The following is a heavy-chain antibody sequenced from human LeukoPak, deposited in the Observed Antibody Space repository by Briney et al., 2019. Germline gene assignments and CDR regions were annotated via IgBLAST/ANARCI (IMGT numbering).Heavy chain of an antibody. CDR1: GGSISSGSYY. V-gene: IGHV4-61*02. CDR2: IYTSGST. J-gene: IGHJ6*03. CDR3: ARDWAVAGTSQGENPAYYYYMDV. Sequence: PSETLSLTCTVSGGSISSGSYYWTWIRQPAGKGLEWIGRIYTSGSTNYNPSLKSRVTISVDTSKTQFSLNLSSVTAADTAVYYCARDWAVAGTSQGENPAYYYYMDVWGKGTTVTVSS. D-gene: IGHD6-19*01.